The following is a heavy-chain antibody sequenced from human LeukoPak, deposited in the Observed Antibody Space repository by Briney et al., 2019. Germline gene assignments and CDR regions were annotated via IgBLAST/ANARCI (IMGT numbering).Heavy chain of an antibody. J-gene: IGHJ6*02. CDR3: ARSRDDFWSGYYGMDV. D-gene: IGHD3-3*01. CDR2: IYTSGST. V-gene: IGHV4-4*07. CDR1: GGSISSYY. Sequence: SETLSLTCTVSGGSISSYYWSWIRQPAGKGLEWIGRIYTSGSTNYNPSLKSRVTMSVDTSKNQFSLKLSSVTAADTAVYYCARSRDDFWSGYYGMDVWGQGTTVIV.